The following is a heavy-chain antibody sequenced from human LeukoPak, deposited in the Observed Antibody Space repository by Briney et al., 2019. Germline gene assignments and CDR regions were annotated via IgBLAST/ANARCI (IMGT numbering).Heavy chain of an antibody. CDR1: GFTVSSNH. Sequence: GGSLRLSCAASGFTVSSNHMSWVRQAPGKGLEWVSVIYSGGSTYYADSVRGRFTISRGNSKNTLYLQMNSLRAADTAVYYCTRDSNTPFHQWAQRTLVTVSS. V-gene: IGHV3-66*01. CDR3: TRDSNTPFHQ. J-gene: IGHJ4*02. CDR2: IYSGGST.